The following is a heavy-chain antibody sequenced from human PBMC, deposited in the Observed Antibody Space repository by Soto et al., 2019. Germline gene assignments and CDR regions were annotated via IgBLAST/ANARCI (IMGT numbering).Heavy chain of an antibody. CDR3: ARLRGIAASRFDY. J-gene: IGHJ4*02. D-gene: IGHD6-13*01. CDR1: GGSFSGYY. Sequence: SETLSLTCAVYGGSFSGYYWSWIRQPPGKGLEWIGEINHSGSTNYNPSLKSRVTISVDTSKNQFSLKLSSVTAADTAVYYCARLRGIAASRFDYWGQGTLVTVSS. CDR2: INHSGST. V-gene: IGHV4-34*01.